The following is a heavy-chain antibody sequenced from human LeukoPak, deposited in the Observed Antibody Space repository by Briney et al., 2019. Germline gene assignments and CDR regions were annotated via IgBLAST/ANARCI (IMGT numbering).Heavy chain of an antibody. CDR3: ARAVVGSRWYHFDY. CDR2: ISYDGSNK. CDR1: GFTFSSYA. J-gene: IGHJ4*02. V-gene: IGHV3-30-3*01. Sequence: GGSLRLSCAASGFTFSSYAMHWVRQAPGKGLEWVAVISYDGSNKYYADSVKGRFTISRDNSKNTLYIQMNSLTAEATALYCVARAVVGSRWYHFDYSGQGTLVTVSS. D-gene: IGHD6-19*01.